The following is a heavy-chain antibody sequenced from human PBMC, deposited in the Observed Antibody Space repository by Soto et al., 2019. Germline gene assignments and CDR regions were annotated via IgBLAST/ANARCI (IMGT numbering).Heavy chain of an antibody. CDR2: IIPIFGTT. Sequence: QVQLVQSGAEVKKPGSSVKVSCKASGGTFSSYAISWVRQAPGQGLEWMGGIIPIFGTTNYAQKFQGRVTITADESTSTAYMERSSLRSEYTAMYYCARVVTVVKSFHYWYFDLWGRGTLVTVSS. V-gene: IGHV1-69*12. CDR1: GGTFSSYA. D-gene: IGHD2-15*01. J-gene: IGHJ2*01. CDR3: ARVVTVVKSFHYWYFDL.